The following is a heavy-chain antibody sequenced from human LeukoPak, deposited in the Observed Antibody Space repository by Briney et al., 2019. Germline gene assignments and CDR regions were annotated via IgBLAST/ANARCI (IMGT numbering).Heavy chain of an antibody. D-gene: IGHD3-16*02. CDR1: GGSFSGYY. Sequence: SETLSLTCAVYGGSFSGYYWSWIRQPPGKGLEWIGEINHSGSTNYNPSLKSRVTISVDTSKNQFSLKLSPVTAADTAVYYCARLDDYVWGSYRREFDYWGQGTLVTVSS. CDR2: INHSGST. V-gene: IGHV4-34*01. CDR3: ARLDDYVWGSYRREFDY. J-gene: IGHJ4*02.